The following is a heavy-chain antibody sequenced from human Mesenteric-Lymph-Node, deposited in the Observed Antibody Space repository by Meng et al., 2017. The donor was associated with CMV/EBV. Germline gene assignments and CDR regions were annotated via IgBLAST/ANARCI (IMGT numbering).Heavy chain of an antibody. Sequence: SCKAFGYTFTSFGISWVRQGSGRVREWMGRIAAYTGVTDYVQRFRDRVFMTRGTSISTVYMELSGLGSDDTAMYFCARGGATGVFDFWGQGTLVTVSS. CDR2: IAAYTGVT. V-gene: IGHV1-18*01. CDR1: GYTFTSFG. D-gene: IGHD1-14*01. J-gene: IGHJ4*02. CDR3: ARGGATGVFDF.